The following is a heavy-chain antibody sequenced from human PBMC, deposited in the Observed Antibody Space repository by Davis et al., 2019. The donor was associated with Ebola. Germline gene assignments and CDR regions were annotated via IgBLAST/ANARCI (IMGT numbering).Heavy chain of an antibody. Sequence: GESLKISCAASGFTFSDYYMSWVRQAPGKGLEWVANIKQDGSEKYYVDSVKGRFTISRDNAKNSLYLQMNSLRAEDTAVYYCARVITFGGVIVPYFDYWGQGTLVTVSS. D-gene: IGHD3-16*02. CDR3: ARVITFGGVIVPYFDY. CDR2: IKQDGSEK. V-gene: IGHV3-7*04. CDR1: GFTFSDYY. J-gene: IGHJ4*02.